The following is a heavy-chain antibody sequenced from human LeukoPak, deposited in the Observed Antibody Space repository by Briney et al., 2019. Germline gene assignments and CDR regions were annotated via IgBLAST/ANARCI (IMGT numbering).Heavy chain of an antibody. CDR2: IYHSGST. V-gene: IGHV4-38-2*02. CDR3: ARGRFGDRGSGYFDY. D-gene: IGHD3-10*01. Sequence: SETLSLTCTVSGYSISSGYYWGWIRQPPGKGLEWIGSIYHSGSTYYNPSLKSRVTISVDTSKNQFSLKLSSVTAADTAVYYCARGRFGDRGSGYFDYWGQGTLVTVSS. J-gene: IGHJ4*02. CDR1: GYSISSGYY.